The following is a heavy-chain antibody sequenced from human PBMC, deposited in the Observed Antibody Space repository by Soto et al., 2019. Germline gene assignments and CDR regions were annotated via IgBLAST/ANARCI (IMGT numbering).Heavy chain of an antibody. V-gene: IGHV3-21*01. CDR1: GFTFSSYS. J-gene: IGHJ6*02. CDR3: ARDYGDYRPGYYYGMDV. CDR2: ISSSSSYI. D-gene: IGHD4-17*01. Sequence: PGGSLRLSCAASGFTFSSYSMNWVRQAPGKGLEWVSSISSSSSYIYYADSVKGRFTISRDNAKNSLYLQMNSLRAEDTAVYYCARDYGDYRPGYYYGMDVWGQGTTVTVSS.